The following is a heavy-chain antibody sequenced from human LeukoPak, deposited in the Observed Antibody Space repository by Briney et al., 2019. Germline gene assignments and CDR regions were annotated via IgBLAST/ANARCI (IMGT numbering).Heavy chain of an antibody. CDR1: GGSFSGYY. Sequence: SETLSLTCAVYGGSFSGYYWSWIRQPPGKGLEWIGEINHSGSTNYNPSLKSRATISVDTSKNQFSLKLSSVTAADTAVYYCARRRYYYGSGRSPPFDYWGQGTLVTVSS. CDR3: ARRRYYYGSGRSPPFDY. J-gene: IGHJ4*02. CDR2: INHSGST. V-gene: IGHV4-34*01. D-gene: IGHD3-10*01.